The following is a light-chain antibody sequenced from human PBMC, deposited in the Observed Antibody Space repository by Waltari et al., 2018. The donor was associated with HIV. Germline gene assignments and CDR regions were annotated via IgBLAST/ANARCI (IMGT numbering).Light chain of an antibody. CDR2: QDS. CDR1: KLGDKY. V-gene: IGLV3-1*01. Sequence: SYELTQPPSVSVSPGQTASITCFGDKLGDKYACWYQQKPGQSPGVVIYQDSKRPSGIPKRFSGSNSGNTATLTISGTQAMDEADYYCQAWDSSTVVFGGGTKLTVL. J-gene: IGLJ2*01. CDR3: QAWDSSTVV.